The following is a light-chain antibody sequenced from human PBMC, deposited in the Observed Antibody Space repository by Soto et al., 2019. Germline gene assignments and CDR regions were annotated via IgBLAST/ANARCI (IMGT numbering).Light chain of an antibody. V-gene: IGKV2-30*02. J-gene: IGKJ5*01. CDR3: MQGTHWPIT. Sequence: VVLTQSPLSLPVTLGQPASISCRSNQRLVHSDGIAYFSWFQQSQGRSRRRLIYKVSNRDSGVPASVSGSGSGTDFALKISRVEAEHVGVYYYMQGTHWPITCGQGTRLEIK. CDR1: QRLVHSDGIAY. CDR2: KVS.